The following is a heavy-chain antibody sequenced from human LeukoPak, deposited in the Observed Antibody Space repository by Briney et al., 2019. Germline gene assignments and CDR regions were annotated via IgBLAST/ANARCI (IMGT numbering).Heavy chain of an antibody. J-gene: IGHJ6*02. Sequence: AGGSLRLSCAASGFTFSSYAMHWVRQAPGKGLEYVSAISSNGGSTYYANSVKGRFTISRDNSKNTLYLQMGSLRAEDMAVYYCARVTLSSDYGMDVWGQGTTVTVPS. CDR2: ISSNGGST. CDR1: GFTFSSYA. V-gene: IGHV3-64*01. D-gene: IGHD3-22*01. CDR3: ARVTLSSDYGMDV.